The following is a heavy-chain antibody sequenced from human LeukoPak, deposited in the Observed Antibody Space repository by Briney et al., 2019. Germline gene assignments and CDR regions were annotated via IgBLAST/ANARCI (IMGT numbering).Heavy chain of an antibody. CDR1: GYTFTSYY. J-gene: IGHJ4*02. Sequence: ASVKVSCKASGYTFTSYYMHWVRQAPGQGLEWMGIINPSGGSTSYAQKFQGRVTMTRDTSTSTVYMELRSLRSDDTATYYCARDHGGFWSGSAGFWGQGTLLTVSS. V-gene: IGHV1-46*01. D-gene: IGHD3-3*01. CDR3: ARDHGGFWSGSAGF. CDR2: INPSGGST.